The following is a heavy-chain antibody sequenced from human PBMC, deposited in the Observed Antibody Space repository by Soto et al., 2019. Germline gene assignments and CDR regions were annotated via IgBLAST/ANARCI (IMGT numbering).Heavy chain of an antibody. CDR2: IYYSGST. CDR3: AREGLSEWKGFDP. Sequence: QVQLQESGPGLVKPSETLSLTCTVSGGSISSYYWSWIRQPPGKGLEWIGYIYYSGSTTYNPSLKSRVTISVDTSKNQFSLKLSSVTAADTAVYYCAREGLSEWKGFDPWGQGTLVTVSS. D-gene: IGHD1-1*01. CDR1: GGSISSYY. V-gene: IGHV4-59*01. J-gene: IGHJ5*02.